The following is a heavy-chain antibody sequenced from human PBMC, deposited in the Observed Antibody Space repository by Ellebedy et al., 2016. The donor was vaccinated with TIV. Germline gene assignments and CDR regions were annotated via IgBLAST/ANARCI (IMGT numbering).Heavy chain of an antibody. CDR3: ARTYYYASWSYFRTDYYYGMDV. V-gene: IGHV4-59*08. J-gene: IGHJ6*02. CDR1: GGSISSYY. D-gene: IGHD3-10*01. CDR2: IHYSGST. Sequence: MPSETLSLTCTVSGGSISSYYWSWIRQPPGKGLEWIGYIHYSGSTNYNPSLKSRVTISVDTSKNQFSLTLSSVTAADTAVYYCARTYYYASWSYFRTDYYYGMDVWGQGTTVTVSS.